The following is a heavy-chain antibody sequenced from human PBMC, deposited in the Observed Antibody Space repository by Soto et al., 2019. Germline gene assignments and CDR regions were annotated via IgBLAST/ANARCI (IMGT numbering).Heavy chain of an antibody. V-gene: IGHV4-4*07. Sequence: PSEILSLTCTVSGGSISSYYWLWIRQPAGKGLEWIVRVYSSGGNPYNPSLKSRVTISLDTSKNQFCLRLLSVTDEDTAVYYCARGQRVSHWFDPSGQGSLVSASS. D-gene: IGHD2-2*01. J-gene: IGHJ5*02. CDR3: ARGQRVSHWFDP. CDR1: GGSISSYY. CDR2: VYSSGGN.